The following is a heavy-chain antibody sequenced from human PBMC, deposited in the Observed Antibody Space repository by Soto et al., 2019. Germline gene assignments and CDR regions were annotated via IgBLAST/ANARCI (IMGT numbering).Heavy chain of an antibody. CDR2: ITGSGVST. J-gene: IGHJ6*02. V-gene: IGHV3-23*01. Sequence: GGSLRLSCAASGFTFSSYNLNWVRQAPGQGLEWVSTITGSGVSTYYADSVKGRFTISRDNSKDRLYLQMNSLRADDTAVYYCAGGTISASPIYYYGMDVWGQGITVTVSS. D-gene: IGHD1-1*01. CDR1: GFTFSSYN. CDR3: AGGTISASPIYYYGMDV.